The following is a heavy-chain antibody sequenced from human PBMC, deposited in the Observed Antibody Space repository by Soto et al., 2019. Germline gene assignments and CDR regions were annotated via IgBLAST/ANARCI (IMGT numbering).Heavy chain of an antibody. V-gene: IGHV3-23*01. CDR1: GLTFNNSA. CDR3: ATTVVH. Sequence: GGSLRLSCSASGLTFNNSAMSWVRQAPGKGLEWVSAISGSGDSTFYADSVKGRFTISRDNPRNTLYLQMDSLRAEDTAVYYWATTVVHWGKGTLGTASS. D-gene: IGHD4-17*01. CDR2: ISGSGDST. J-gene: IGHJ4*02.